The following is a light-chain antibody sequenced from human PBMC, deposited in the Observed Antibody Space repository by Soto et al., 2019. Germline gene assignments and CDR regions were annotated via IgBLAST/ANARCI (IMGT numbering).Light chain of an antibody. CDR3: SSYTRSITLV. Sequence: QSALTQPASVSGSLGQSITISCTGTSSDVGGYKYVSWYQQHPGKAPKLMIYEVSNRPSGVSNRFSGSKSGNTASLTISGLQAEDEADYYCSSYTRSITLVFGGGTKVTVL. J-gene: IGLJ2*01. CDR2: EVS. V-gene: IGLV2-14*01. CDR1: SSDVGGYKY.